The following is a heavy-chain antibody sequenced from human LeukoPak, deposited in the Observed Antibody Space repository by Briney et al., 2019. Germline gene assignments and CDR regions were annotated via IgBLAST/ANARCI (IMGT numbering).Heavy chain of an antibody. D-gene: IGHD6-13*01. CDR1: GPSFISYN. V-gene: IGHV3-48*01. Sequence: GGSLRLSCVASGPSFISYNMYWVRQAPGKGPEWVAYITASDTTKYYADSVKGRFAISRDNAKKSLFLQMNSLRAEDTAVYYCVAASAFSSSWRPWGQGTVVTVSS. CDR3: VAASAFSSSWRP. CDR2: ITASDTTK. J-gene: IGHJ5*02.